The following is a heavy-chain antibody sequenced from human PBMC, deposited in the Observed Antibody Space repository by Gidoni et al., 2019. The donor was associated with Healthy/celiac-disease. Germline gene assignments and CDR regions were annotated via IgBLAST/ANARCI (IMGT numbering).Heavy chain of an antibody. CDR2: IYYSGST. V-gene: IGHV4-39*01. D-gene: IGHD3-9*01. Sequence: QLQLQESGPGLVKPSETLSLTCTVSGGSSSSSSYYWGWIRQPPGKGLEWIGSIYYSGSTYYNPSLKNQFSLKLSSVTAADTAVYYCARQEYDILTGYSIPFDYWGQGTLVTVSS. CDR1: GGSSSSSSYY. CDR3: ARQEYDILTGYSIPFDY. J-gene: IGHJ4*02.